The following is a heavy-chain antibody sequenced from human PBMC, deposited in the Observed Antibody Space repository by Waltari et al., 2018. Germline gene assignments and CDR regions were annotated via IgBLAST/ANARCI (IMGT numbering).Heavy chain of an antibody. D-gene: IGHD5-12*01. V-gene: IGHV3-23*04. CDR1: GFTFSSYA. CDR3: AQEQWGYDFSAADS. J-gene: IGHJ5*01. CDR2: LSGSGVST. Sequence: EVQVVESGGGLVQRGGSLRLTCGASGFTFSSYAGSWVRQAPGKGVAWVAALSGSGVSTYSSHSSKCWFTCSRDLSKSTPYLPITSLSAYAPPVYYCAQEQWGYDFSAADSWGQGALVTVSS.